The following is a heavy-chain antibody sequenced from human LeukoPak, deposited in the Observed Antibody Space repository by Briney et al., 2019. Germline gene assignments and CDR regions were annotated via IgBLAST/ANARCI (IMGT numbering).Heavy chain of an antibody. CDR1: GFTFSNAW. Sequence: GGSLRLSCAASGFTFSNAWMNWVRQAPGKGLKWVGRIKSKTDGGTTDYAAPVKGRFTISRDDSKNTLYLQMNSLKTEDTAVYYCTTYYYDSSGCFDYWGQGTLVTVSS. CDR2: IKSKTDGGTT. V-gene: IGHV3-15*07. CDR3: TTYYYDSSGCFDY. J-gene: IGHJ4*02. D-gene: IGHD3-22*01.